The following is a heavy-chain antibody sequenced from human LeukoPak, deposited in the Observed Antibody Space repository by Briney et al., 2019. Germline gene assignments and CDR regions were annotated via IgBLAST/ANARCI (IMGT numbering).Heavy chain of an antibody. D-gene: IGHD6-13*01. V-gene: IGHV7-4-1*02. J-gene: IGHJ4*02. Sequence: ASVKVSCTASGYTFTSYAMNWVRQAPGQGLEWMGWINTNTGNPTYAQGFTGRFVFSLDTSVSTAYLQISSLKAEDTAVYYCARVAGSYSSSWYYFDYWGQGTLVTVSS. CDR3: ARVAGSYSSSWYYFDY. CDR2: INTNTGNP. CDR1: GYTFTSYA.